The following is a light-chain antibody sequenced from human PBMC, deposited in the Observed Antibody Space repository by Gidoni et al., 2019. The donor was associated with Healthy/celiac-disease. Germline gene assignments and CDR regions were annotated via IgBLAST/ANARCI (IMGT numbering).Light chain of an antibody. CDR2: AAS. CDR1: QSISSY. J-gene: IGKJ3*01. CDR3: QQSYSTLSFT. V-gene: IGKV1-39*01. Sequence: DIQMNQSPSSLSASVGDRVTITCRASQSISSYLNWYQQKPGKAPKLLIYAASSLQSGVPSRFSGSGSGTDFTLTISSLQPEDFATYYCQQSYSTLSFTFGPGTKVDIK.